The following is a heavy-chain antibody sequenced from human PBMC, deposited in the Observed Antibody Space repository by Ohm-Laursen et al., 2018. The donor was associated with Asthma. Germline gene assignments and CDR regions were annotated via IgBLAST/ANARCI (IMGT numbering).Heavy chain of an antibody. CDR1: GFTFSSYW. CDR3: ARAPMIAARPVWFDS. V-gene: IGHV3-7*05. D-gene: IGHD6-6*01. J-gene: IGHJ5*01. CDR2: IKQDGREK. Sequence: SLRLSCAASGFTFSSYWMSWVRQAPGKGLEWVANIKQDGREKNYVASVKGRCTISRDNAKNLVYLQMNSPRAEDTAVYYCARAPMIAARPVWFDSWGQGTLVTVSS.